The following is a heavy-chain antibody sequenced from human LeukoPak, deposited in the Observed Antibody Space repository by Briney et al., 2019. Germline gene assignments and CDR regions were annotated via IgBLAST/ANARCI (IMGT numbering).Heavy chain of an antibody. V-gene: IGHV3-74*01. CDR2: IHSDEIRT. Sequence: PGGSLRLSCAASGFTFSSYWMHWARQAPGRGLVWVSRIHSDEIRTNYADSVTGRFTISRDNAKNTVYLQMNSLRNEDTAVYYCARGIYGDPVAFDYWGQGTLVTVSS. D-gene: IGHD4/OR15-4a*01. CDR1: GFTFSSYW. J-gene: IGHJ4*02. CDR3: ARGIYGDPVAFDY.